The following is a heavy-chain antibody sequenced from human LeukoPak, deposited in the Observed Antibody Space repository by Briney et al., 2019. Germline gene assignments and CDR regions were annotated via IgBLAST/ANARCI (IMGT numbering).Heavy chain of an antibody. CDR2: ISYDGSNK. CDR3: AREGSSVVVDY. D-gene: IGHD2-15*01. CDR1: GFTFSTYA. J-gene: IGHJ4*02. V-gene: IGHV3-30*04. Sequence: GRSLRLSCAASGFTFSTYAMHWVRQAPGKGLEWVALISYDGSNKYYADSVKGRFTISRDNSKNTLYLQMNSLRAEDTAVYYCAREGSSVVVDYWGQGTLVTVS.